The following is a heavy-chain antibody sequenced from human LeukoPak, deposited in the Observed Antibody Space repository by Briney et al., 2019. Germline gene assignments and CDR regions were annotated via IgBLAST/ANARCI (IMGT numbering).Heavy chain of an antibody. CDR3: AREHCSSTSCYVFAH. Sequence: GGSLRLSCAVSGFTFRNYGIHWVRQAPGKGLEGVAHIWDDGTNQDYVDSVKGRFTISRDNAENTVYLQMNSLRAEDTATYYCAREHCSSTSCYVFAHWGLGTLVTVSS. J-gene: IGHJ5*02. D-gene: IGHD2-2*01. CDR2: IWDDGTNQ. CDR1: GFTFRNYG. V-gene: IGHV3-33*08.